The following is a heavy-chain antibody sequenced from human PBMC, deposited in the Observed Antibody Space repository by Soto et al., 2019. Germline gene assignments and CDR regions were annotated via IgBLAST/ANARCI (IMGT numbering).Heavy chain of an antibody. CDR1: GGSISSGGYY. CDR2: IYYSGST. J-gene: IGHJ4*02. V-gene: IGHV4-31*03. D-gene: IGHD2-21*02. CDR3: AREGDPYCGGDCYYFDN. Sequence: QVQLQESGPGLVKPSQTLSLTCTVSGGSISSGGYYWSWIRQHPGKGLEWIGYIYYSGSTYYNPSPKSRVIIAVDTAKNQFSLKLSSVTAADTAVYYCAREGDPYCGGDCYYFDNWGQGTLVTVSS.